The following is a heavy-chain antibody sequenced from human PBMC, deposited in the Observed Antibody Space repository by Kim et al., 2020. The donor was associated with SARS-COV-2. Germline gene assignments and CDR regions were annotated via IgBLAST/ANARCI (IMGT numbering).Heavy chain of an antibody. CDR2: ISSSSSYI. J-gene: IGHJ3*02. CDR3: ARDSMPPLGNPKTLSQWGIAAAVSTQNDAFDI. D-gene: IGHD6-13*01. Sequence: GGSLRLSCAASGFTFSSYSMNWVRQAPGKGLEWVSSISSSSSYIYYADSVKGRFTISRDNSKNSLYLQMNSLRAEDTAVYYCARDSMPPLGNPKTLSQWGIAAAVSTQNDAFDIWGQGTMVTVSS. V-gene: IGHV3-21*04. CDR1: GFTFSSYS.